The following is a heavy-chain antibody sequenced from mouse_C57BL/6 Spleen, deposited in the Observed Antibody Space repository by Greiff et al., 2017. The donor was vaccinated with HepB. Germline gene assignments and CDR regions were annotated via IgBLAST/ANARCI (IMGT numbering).Heavy chain of an antibody. V-gene: IGHV1-55*01. Sequence: QVQLQQPGAELVKPGASVKMSCKASGYTFTSYWITWVKQRPGQGLEWIGDIYPGSGSINYNEKFKSKATLTVDTSSSTAYMQLSSLTSEDSAVYYCARTKLNGGAMDYWGQGTSVTVSS. CDR1: GYTFTSYW. CDR3: ARTKLNGGAMDY. J-gene: IGHJ4*01. CDR2: IYPGSGSI. D-gene: IGHD1-3*01.